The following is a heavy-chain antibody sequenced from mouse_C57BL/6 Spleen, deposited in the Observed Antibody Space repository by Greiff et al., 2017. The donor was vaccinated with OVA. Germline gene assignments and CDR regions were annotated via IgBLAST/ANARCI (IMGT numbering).Heavy chain of an antibody. CDR1: GFTFSDYG. Sequence: EVKLMESGGGLVKPGGSLKLSCAASGFTFSDYGMHWVRQAPEKGLEWVAYISSGSSTIYYADTVKGRFTISRDNAKNTLFLQMTSLRSEDTAMYYCARGVYYDSYYAMDYWGQGTSVTVSS. CDR2: ISSGSSTI. V-gene: IGHV5-17*01. D-gene: IGHD2-4*01. J-gene: IGHJ4*01. CDR3: ARGVYYDSYYAMDY.